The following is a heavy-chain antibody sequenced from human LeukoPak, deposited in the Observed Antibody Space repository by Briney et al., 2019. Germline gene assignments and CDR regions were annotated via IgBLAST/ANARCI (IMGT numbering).Heavy chain of an antibody. D-gene: IGHD4-17*01. V-gene: IGHV1-2*02. CDR3: ARDRRYGDFYFGY. Sequence: VASVKVSCKASGYTFTGYYMHWVRQAPGQGLEWMGWINPNSGGTNYAQKFQGRVTMTRDTSISTAYMELSRLRSDDTAVYYCARDRRYGDFYFGYWGQGTLVTVSS. CDR1: GYTFTGYY. J-gene: IGHJ4*02. CDR2: INPNSGGT.